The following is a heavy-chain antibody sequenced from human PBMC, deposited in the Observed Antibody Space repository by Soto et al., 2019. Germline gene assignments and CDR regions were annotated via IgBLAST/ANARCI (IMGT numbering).Heavy chain of an antibody. CDR1: GFTFSSYA. D-gene: IGHD6-19*01. J-gene: IGHJ3*02. V-gene: IGHV3-30-3*01. Sequence: GESLKVSCAASGFTFSSYAMHWVRQAPGKGLEWVAVISYDGSNKYYADSVKGRFTISRDNSKNTLYLQMNSLRAEDTAVYYCGRVSMGWSRIGAFDIGGKGKMFTV. CDR2: ISYDGSNK. CDR3: GRVSMGWSRIGAFDI.